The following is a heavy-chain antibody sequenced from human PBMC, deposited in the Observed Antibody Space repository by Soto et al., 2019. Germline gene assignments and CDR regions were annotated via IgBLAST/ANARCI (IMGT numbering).Heavy chain of an antibody. V-gene: IGHV3-33*01. CDR3: ARVRGSGSFYQLDY. CDR2: IYYDGSNE. J-gene: IGHJ4*02. Sequence: QVQLVESGGGVVQPGRSLRLSCAASGFTFSNHGMHWVRQAPGKGLEWVARIYYDGSNEYYADSVKGRFTISRDNSKNTVYLQMNSLRVEDTAVYYCARVRGSGSFYQLDYWGQGTLVTVSS. D-gene: IGHD1-26*01. CDR1: GFTFSNHG.